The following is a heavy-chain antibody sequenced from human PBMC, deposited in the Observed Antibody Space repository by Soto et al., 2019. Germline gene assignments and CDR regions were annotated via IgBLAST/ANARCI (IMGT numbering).Heavy chain of an antibody. V-gene: IGHV1-18*01. D-gene: IGHD6-13*01. Sequence: ASVKVSCKASGYTFTSYDINWVRQATGQGLEWMGWISAYNGNTNYAQKLQGRVTMTTDTSTSTAYMELRSLRSDDTAVYYCARDGQQLVLNWFDPWGQGTLVTVSS. J-gene: IGHJ5*02. CDR3: ARDGQQLVLNWFDP. CDR2: ISAYNGNT. CDR1: GYTFTSYD.